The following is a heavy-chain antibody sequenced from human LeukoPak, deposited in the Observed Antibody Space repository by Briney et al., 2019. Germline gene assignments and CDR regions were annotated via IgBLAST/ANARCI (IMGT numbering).Heavy chain of an antibody. CDR1: GFTFSSYA. V-gene: IGHV3-30*04. J-gene: IGHJ6*04. CDR3: AREMVRGVTSGRYYYGMDV. Sequence: PGGSLRLSCAASGFTFSSYAMHWVRQAPGKGLEWVAVISYDGSNKYYADSVKGRFTISRDNSKNTLYLQMNSLRAEDTAVYYCAREMVRGVTSGRYYYGMDVWGKGTTVTVSS. D-gene: IGHD3-10*01. CDR2: ISYDGSNK.